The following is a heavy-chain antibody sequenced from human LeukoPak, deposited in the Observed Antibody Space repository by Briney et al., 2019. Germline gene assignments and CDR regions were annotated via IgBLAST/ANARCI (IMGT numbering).Heavy chain of an antibody. CDR1: GVSISSYY. J-gene: IGHJ4*02. CDR2: IYYSGSSGST. Sequence: SETLSLTCTVSGVSISSYYWSWIRQPPGKGLEWIGYIYYSGSSGSTNYNPSLKSRVTISVDTSKNQFSLKLSSVTAADTAVYYCATLLRDYWGQGTLVTVSS. CDR3: ATLLRDY. V-gene: IGHV4-59*08.